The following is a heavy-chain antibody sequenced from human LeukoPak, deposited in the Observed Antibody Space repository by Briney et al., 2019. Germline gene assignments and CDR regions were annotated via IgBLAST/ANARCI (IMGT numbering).Heavy chain of an antibody. V-gene: IGHV4-61*08. Sequence: SETLSLTCTVAGASVSSGGYFWNWIRQSLGKGLEWIGYIEYSGSTNYDPSLKSRVTISDDTSKNQISLRLTSVNFADTAIYFCARAAGGSRFNYFDYWGQGTLVTVAS. CDR1: GASVSSGGYF. D-gene: IGHD6-13*01. J-gene: IGHJ4*02. CDR2: IEYSGST. CDR3: ARAAGGSRFNYFDY.